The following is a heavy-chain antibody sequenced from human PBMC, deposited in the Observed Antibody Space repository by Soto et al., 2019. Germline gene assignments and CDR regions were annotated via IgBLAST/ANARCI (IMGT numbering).Heavy chain of an antibody. Sequence: ASVKVSCKASGYTFTGYYMHWVRQAPGQGLEWMGWINPNSGGTNYAQKFQGWVTMTRDTSISTAYMELSRLRSDDTAVYYCARLAVDFWSGYNAYYFDYWGQGTLVTVSS. V-gene: IGHV1-2*04. J-gene: IGHJ4*02. CDR3: ARLAVDFWSGYNAYYFDY. D-gene: IGHD3-3*01. CDR1: GYTFTGYY. CDR2: INPNSGGT.